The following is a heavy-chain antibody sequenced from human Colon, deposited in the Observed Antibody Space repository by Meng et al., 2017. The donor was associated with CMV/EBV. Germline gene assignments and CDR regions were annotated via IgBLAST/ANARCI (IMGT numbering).Heavy chain of an antibody. CDR2: IDPNTGDT. CDR3: TRGTGYNYGSGYLDY. Sequence: SGYTFSTYYIHWVRRAPGQGLEWMGWIDPNTGDTKFAVKFQGWVTLTSNTSISTAYMELSRLKSDDTAVYYCTRGTGYNYGSGYLDYWGQGTLVTVSS. J-gene: IGHJ4*02. D-gene: IGHD5-24*01. V-gene: IGHV1-2*04. CDR1: GYTFSTYY.